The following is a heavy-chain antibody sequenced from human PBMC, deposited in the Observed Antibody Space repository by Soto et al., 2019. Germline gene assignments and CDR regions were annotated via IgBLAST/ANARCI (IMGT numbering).Heavy chain of an antibody. J-gene: IGHJ4*02. CDR1: GGSISSGGYY. V-gene: IGHV4-31*03. D-gene: IGHD2-15*01. CDR3: AREVRYCSGGSCPRYIVY. CDR2: IYYSGST. Sequence: SSETLSLTCTVSGGSISSGGYYWSWIRQHPGKGLEWIGYIYYSGSTYYNPSLKSRVTISVDTSKNQFSLKLSSVTAADTAVYYCAREVRYCSGGSCPRYIVYWGQGTLVTVSS.